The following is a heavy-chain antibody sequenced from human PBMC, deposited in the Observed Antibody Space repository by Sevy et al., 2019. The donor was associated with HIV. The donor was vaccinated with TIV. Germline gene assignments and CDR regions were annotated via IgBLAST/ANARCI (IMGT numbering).Heavy chain of an antibody. CDR2: ISYDGSNK. V-gene: IGHV3-30-3*01. D-gene: IGHD3-22*01. J-gene: IGHJ3*02. Sequence: GGSLRLSCAASGFTFSSYAMHWVRQAPGKGLEWVAVISYDGSNKYYADSVKGRFTISRDNSKNTLYLQMNSLRAEDTAVYYCARDRRSNYYDSSGYYPDAFDIWGQGTMFTVSS. CDR1: GFTFSSYA. CDR3: ARDRRSNYYDSSGYYPDAFDI.